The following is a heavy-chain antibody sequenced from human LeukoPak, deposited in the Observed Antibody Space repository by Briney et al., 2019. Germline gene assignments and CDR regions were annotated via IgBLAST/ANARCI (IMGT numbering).Heavy chain of an antibody. CDR2: IKPNSGGT. V-gene: IGHV1-2*02. CDR1: GYTFTGYY. Sequence: ASVKVSCKASGYTFTGYYMHWVRQAPGQGLEWMGWIKPNSGGTNYAQKFQGRVTMTRDTSISTAYMELSRLRSDDTAVYYCAADYYDSSGPDYWGQGTLVTVSS. CDR3: AADYYDSSGPDY. J-gene: IGHJ4*02. D-gene: IGHD3-22*01.